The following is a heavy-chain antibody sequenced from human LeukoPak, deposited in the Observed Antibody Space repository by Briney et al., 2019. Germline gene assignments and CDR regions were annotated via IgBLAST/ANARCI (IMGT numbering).Heavy chain of an antibody. Sequence: GRSLRLSCAASGFTFGSYAMHWVRQAPGKGLEWVAVMSSDGTHIYYADSVKGRFTISRDNSKNTLYLQMNSLRAEDTAVYYCAKDSASGDFWSGYYLDYWGQGTLVTVSS. V-gene: IGHV3-30-3*02. D-gene: IGHD3-3*01. CDR2: MSSDGTHI. CDR3: AKDSASGDFWSGYYLDY. CDR1: GFTFGSYA. J-gene: IGHJ4*02.